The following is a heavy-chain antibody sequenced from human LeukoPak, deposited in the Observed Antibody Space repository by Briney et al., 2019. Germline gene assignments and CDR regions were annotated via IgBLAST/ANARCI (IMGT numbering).Heavy chain of an antibody. CDR1: GFTFSSYA. Sequence: GGSLRLSCAASGFTFSSYAMSWVRQASGKGLEWVSAISGSGGSTYYADSVKGRFTISRDNSKNTLYLQMNSLRAEDTAVYYCATSSRDFWSGYRFDYWGQGTLVTVSS. V-gene: IGHV3-23*01. CDR3: ATSSRDFWSGYRFDY. CDR2: ISGSGGST. D-gene: IGHD3-3*01. J-gene: IGHJ4*02.